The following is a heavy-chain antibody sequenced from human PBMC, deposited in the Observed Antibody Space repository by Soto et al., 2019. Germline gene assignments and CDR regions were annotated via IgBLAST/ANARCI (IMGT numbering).Heavy chain of an antibody. V-gene: IGHV5-51*01. CDR3: ARHAEVTDYYYYGMDV. J-gene: IGHJ6*02. CDR2: IYPGDSDT. D-gene: IGHD2-21*02. CDR1: GYSFTSYW. Sequence: GESLKISCKGSGYSFTSYWIGWVRQMPGKGLEWMGIIYPGDSDTRYSPSFQGQVTISADKSISTAYLQWSSLKASDTAMYYCARHAEVTDYYYYGMDVWGQGTTVTVSS.